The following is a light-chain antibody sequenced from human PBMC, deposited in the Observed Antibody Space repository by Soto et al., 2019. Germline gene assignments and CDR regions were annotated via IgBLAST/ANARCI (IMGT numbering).Light chain of an antibody. CDR2: KAS. J-gene: IGKJ1*01. CDR1: QSIDIW. V-gene: IGKV1-5*03. CDR3: QQNNVYWT. Sequence: DIQMAQSPSTLSASVGDRVTITCRASQSIDIWLAWYQQKAGKAPKLLIYKASTLESGVPSRFSGSGSGTEFTLTISSLQPDDVATYYCQQNNVYWTFGQGTKVEVK.